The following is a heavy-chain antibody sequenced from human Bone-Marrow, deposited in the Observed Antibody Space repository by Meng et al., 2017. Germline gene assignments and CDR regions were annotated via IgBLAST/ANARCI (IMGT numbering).Heavy chain of an antibody. D-gene: IGHD2-8*01. Sequence: GGSLRLSCAASGFTFSSYEMNWVRQAPGEGLEWVSYISSSGSTIYYADSVKGRFTISRDNAKNSLYLQMNSLRAEDTAVYYCARISYTNGVSWFDPWGQGTLVTVSS. CDR2: ISSSGSTI. V-gene: IGHV3-48*03. CDR3: ARISYTNGVSWFDP. CDR1: GFTFSSYE. J-gene: IGHJ5*02.